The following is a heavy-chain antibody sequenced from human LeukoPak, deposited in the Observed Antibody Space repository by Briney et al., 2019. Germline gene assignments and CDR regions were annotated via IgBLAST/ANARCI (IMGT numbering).Heavy chain of an antibody. CDR2: FDPEDGET. Sequence: ASVKVSCKASGYTFTSYGISWVRQAPGQGLEWMGGFDPEDGETIYAQKFQGRVTMTEDTSTDTAYMELSSLRSEDTAVYYCATVGANVLRFLEWSPFDYWGQGTLVTVSS. D-gene: IGHD3-3*01. J-gene: IGHJ4*02. CDR1: GYTFTSYG. V-gene: IGHV1-24*01. CDR3: ATVGANVLRFLEWSPFDY.